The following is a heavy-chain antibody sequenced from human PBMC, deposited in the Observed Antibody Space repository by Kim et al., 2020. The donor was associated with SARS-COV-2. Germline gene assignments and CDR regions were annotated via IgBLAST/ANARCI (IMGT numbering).Heavy chain of an antibody. Sequence: ASVKVSCKASGYTFTSYGISWVRQAPGQGLEWMGWISAYNGNTNYAQKLQGRVTMTTDTSTSTAYMELRSLRSDDTAVYYCARDSKRGYSGYQLDYWGQGTLVTVSS. D-gene: IGHD5-12*01. V-gene: IGHV1-18*04. J-gene: IGHJ4*02. CDR3: ARDSKRGYSGYQLDY. CDR1: GYTFTSYG. CDR2: ISAYNGNT.